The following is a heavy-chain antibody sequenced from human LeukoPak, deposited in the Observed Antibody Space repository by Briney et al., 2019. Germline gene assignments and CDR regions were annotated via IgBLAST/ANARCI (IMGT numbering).Heavy chain of an antibody. Sequence: SETLSLTCTVSGGSFSGDYWSWIRQSPGKRLEWIAYIHSSGSTSYNPSLKSRVTISVDTSKNEFSLKLTSVSAADTAVYYCARDRPGGSSLDYWGQGTLVTVSS. CDR3: ARDRPGGSSLDY. D-gene: IGHD6-13*01. CDR1: GGSFSGDY. V-gene: IGHV4-59*01. CDR2: IHSSGST. J-gene: IGHJ4*02.